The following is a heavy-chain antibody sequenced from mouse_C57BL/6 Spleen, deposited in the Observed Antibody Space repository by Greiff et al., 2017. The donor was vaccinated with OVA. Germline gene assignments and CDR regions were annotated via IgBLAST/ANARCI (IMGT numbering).Heavy chain of an antibody. CDR3: ARGAMDY. J-gene: IGHJ4*01. CDR1: GYTFTSYW. CDR2: IDPSDSYT. V-gene: IGHV1-50*01. Sequence: QVQLQQPGAELVKPGASVKLSCKASGYTFTSYWMQWVKQRPGQGLEWIGEIDPSDSYTNYNQKFKGKATLTVDTSSCTAFMQLSSLTSEDSAVYYCARGAMDYWGQGTSVTVSS.